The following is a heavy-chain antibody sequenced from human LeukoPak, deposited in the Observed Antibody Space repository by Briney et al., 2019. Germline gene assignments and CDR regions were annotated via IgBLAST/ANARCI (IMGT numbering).Heavy chain of an antibody. J-gene: IGHJ4*02. Sequence: PSETLSLTCAVYGGSFSGYYWSWIRQPPGKGLEWIGEINHSGSTNYNPSPKSRVTISVDTSKNQFSLKLSSVTAADTAVYYCARETPDEGLAADFQLDYWGQGTLVTVSS. CDR3: ARETPDEGLAADFQLDY. CDR1: GGSFSGYY. CDR2: INHSGST. V-gene: IGHV4-34*01. D-gene: IGHD6-13*01.